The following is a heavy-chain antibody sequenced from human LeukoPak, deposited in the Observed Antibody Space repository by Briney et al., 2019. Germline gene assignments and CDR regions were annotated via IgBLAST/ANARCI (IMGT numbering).Heavy chain of an antibody. CDR1: GFTFSDYY. CDR3: AREINDSGYDCLDY. V-gene: IGHV3-11*06. CDR2: ISSSSGYT. J-gene: IGHJ4*02. D-gene: IGHD5-12*01. Sequence: GGSLRLSCAASGFTFSDYYMSWIRQAPGKGLEWVSYISSSSGYTNYADSVKGRFTISRDNAKNSLYLQMNSLRAEDTAVYYCAREINDSGYDCLDYWGQGTLVTVSS.